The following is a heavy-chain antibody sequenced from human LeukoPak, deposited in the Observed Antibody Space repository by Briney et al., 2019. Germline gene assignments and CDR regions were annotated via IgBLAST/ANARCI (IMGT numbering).Heavy chain of an antibody. V-gene: IGHV4-59*12. CDR2: IYYSGYT. J-gene: IGHJ6*03. CDR1: GGSISSYY. CDR3: AREAFWNARYYMDV. D-gene: IGHD1-1*01. Sequence: SETLSLTCTVSGGSISSYYWSWIRQPPGKGLEWIGYIYYSGYTNYNPSLKSRVTISVDTSKNQFSLKLSSVTAADTAVYYCAREAFWNARYYMDVWGKGTTATVSS.